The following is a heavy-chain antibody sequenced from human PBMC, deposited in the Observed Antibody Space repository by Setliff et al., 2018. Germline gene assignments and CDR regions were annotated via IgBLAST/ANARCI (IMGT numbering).Heavy chain of an antibody. V-gene: IGHV4-61*09. J-gene: IGHJ6*03. Sequence: PSETLSLTCTVSDDSISSRHYYWSWIRQPAGKGLEWLGQIYTSWSTNYNPSLKGRSTLSIDASKKQFSLKLTSVTAADTAVYYCARDQSSVKRTLTDYYYMDVWGNGTTVTVSS. CDR1: DDSISSRHYY. D-gene: IGHD3-22*01. CDR2: IYTSWST. CDR3: ARDQSSVKRTLTDYYYMDV.